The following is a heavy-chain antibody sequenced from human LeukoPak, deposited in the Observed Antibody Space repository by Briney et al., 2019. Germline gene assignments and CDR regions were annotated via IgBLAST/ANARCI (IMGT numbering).Heavy chain of an antibody. CDR1: GFNFRGYF. CDR2: ISTGGNEI. V-gene: IGHV3-11*01. J-gene: IGHJ4*02. D-gene: IGHD6-19*01. Sequence: GGSLRLSCAASGFNFRGYFMSWIRQAPGKGLEWLSYISTGGNEISYADSVKGRFFISRDNARNSLYLQINGLRAEDTAVYYCARQIAVAGLFDYWGQGSLVTVSS. CDR3: ARQIAVAGLFDY.